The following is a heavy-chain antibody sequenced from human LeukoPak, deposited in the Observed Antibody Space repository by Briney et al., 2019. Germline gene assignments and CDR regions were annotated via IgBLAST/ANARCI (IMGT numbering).Heavy chain of an antibody. CDR3: ARDYDSSGYFPFDY. CDR1: GFTFSTKW. CDR2: INKDGSQK. D-gene: IGHD3-22*01. V-gene: IGHV3-7*01. J-gene: IGHJ4*02. Sequence: GGSLRLSCAASGFTFSTKWMNWVRQAPGKGLEWVANINKDGSQKDYVDSVEGRFTISRDNAKNSLFLQMNYLRAEDTAVYYCARDYDSSGYFPFDYWGQGTLVTVSS.